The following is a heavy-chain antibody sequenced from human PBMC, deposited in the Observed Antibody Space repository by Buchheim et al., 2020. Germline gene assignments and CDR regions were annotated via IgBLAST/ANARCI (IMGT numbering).Heavy chain of an antibody. Sequence: QVRLEESGPGLVKPSETLSLTCTVSGGSISTYYWSWIRQPPGKGLEWIGYVYSRGNANYNPSLKSRVTISLDTANKQFSLELRSVTTADTAVYYCARETRGSDYWGQGTL. CDR1: GGSISTYY. V-gene: IGHV4-59*01. CDR3: ARETRGSDY. CDR2: VYSRGNA. D-gene: IGHD4-23*01. J-gene: IGHJ4*02.